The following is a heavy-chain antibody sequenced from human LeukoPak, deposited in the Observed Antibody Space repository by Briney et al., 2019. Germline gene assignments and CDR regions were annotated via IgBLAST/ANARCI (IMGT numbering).Heavy chain of an antibody. Sequence: PGGSLRLSCAASGFTFSSYGMHWVRQAPGKGLEWVAFIRYEGSNKYYADSVKGRFTISRDNSKNTLYLQMNSLRAEDTAVYYCAILIGAIVVVPAARPPFEYYFDYWGQGTLVTVSS. CDR1: GFTFSSYG. D-gene: IGHD2-2*01. J-gene: IGHJ4*02. V-gene: IGHV3-30*02. CDR3: AILIGAIVVVPAARPPFEYYFDY. CDR2: IRYEGSNK.